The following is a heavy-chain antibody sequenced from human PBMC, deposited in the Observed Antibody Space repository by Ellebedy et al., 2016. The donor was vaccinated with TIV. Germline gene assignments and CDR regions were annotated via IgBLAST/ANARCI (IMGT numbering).Heavy chain of an antibody. D-gene: IGHD1-26*01. V-gene: IGHV3-66*01. Sequence: GGSLRLSCAVSGFTVSGNFMSWVRQAPGKGLEWVSVIYASSRTYYTDSVKGRFTISRDNSKNTRYLQMNSLRAEETAVYYCARMAIVGSIHTSDYWGQGTLVTVSS. CDR2: IYASSRT. CDR1: GFTVSGNF. CDR3: ARMAIVGSIHTSDY. J-gene: IGHJ4*02.